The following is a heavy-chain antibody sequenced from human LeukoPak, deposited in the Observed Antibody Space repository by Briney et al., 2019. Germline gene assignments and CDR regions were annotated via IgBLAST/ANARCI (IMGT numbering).Heavy chain of an antibody. V-gene: IGHV4-59*08. CDR3: ARLPRGTQPPDYCQN. J-gene: IGHJ1*01. Sequence: PSETLSLTCAVSGGSITNNYWSWIRQPPGKGLEWLGYIYYSGSTNYNPSLKSRITISVDTSKNQFSLKLSSVTAADTAVYFCARLPRGTQPPDYCQNWGQGTLVTVSS. CDR1: GGSITNNY. D-gene: IGHD1-1*01. CDR2: IYYSGST.